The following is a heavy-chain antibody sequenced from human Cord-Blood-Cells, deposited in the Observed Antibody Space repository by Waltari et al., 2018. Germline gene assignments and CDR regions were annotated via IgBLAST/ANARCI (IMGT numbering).Heavy chain of an antibody. CDR1: GGSISSGGYY. Sequence: QVQLQESGPGLVKPSQTLSLTCTVSGGSISSGGYYWSWIRQHPGKGLEWIGYIYYSGSSYYDPSLKSRVTISVDTSKNQFSLKLSSVTAADTAVYYCASIPAPYSSSWYFDYWGQGTLVTVSS. D-gene: IGHD6-13*01. V-gene: IGHV4-31*03. J-gene: IGHJ4*02. CDR3: ASIPAPYSSSWYFDY. CDR2: IYYSGSS.